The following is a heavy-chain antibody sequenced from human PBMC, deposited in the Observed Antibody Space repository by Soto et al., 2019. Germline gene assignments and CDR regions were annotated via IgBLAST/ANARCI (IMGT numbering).Heavy chain of an antibody. V-gene: IGHV1-8*01. CDR2: MNPNSGNT. D-gene: IGHD3-10*01. J-gene: IGHJ6*02. CDR1: GYTFTSYD. Sequence: GASVKVSCKASGYTFTSYDINWVRQATGQGLEWMGWMNPNSGNTGYAQKFQGRVTMTRNTSISTAYMELSSLRSEDTAVYYCASALRGVYSNYGMDVWGQGTTVTLSS. CDR3: ASALRGVYSNYGMDV.